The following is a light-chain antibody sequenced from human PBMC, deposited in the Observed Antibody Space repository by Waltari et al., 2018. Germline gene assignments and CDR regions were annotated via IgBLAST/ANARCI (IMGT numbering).Light chain of an antibody. J-gene: IGLJ1*01. CDR1: SSDDGSHKY. CDR2: DFS. Sequence: QSALTQPASVSGSPGQSITISCTGTSSDDGSHKYVSWYQPHPGKAPKLLIYDFSNRPSEVSNRFSGSKSGNTASLTISGLQTEDEATYYCTSYTGFSVRPYVFGTGTKVTVL. V-gene: IGLV2-14*03. CDR3: TSYTGFSVRPYV.